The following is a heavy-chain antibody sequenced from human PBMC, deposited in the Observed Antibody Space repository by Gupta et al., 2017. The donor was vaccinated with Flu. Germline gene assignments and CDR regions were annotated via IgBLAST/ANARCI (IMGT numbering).Heavy chain of an antibody. CDR2: ISGSGGST. V-gene: IGHV3-23*01. CDR1: GFTFSSYA. J-gene: IGHJ4*02. D-gene: IGHD5-12*01. CDR3: AKRTTRDGYSGYDYGWYFDY. Sequence: EVQLLESGGGLVQPGGSLRLSCAASGFTFSSYAMSWVRQAPGKGLEWVSAISGSGGSTYYADSVKGRFTISRDNSKNTLYLQMNSLRAEDTAVYYCAKRTTRDGYSGYDYGWYFDYWGQGTLVTVSS.